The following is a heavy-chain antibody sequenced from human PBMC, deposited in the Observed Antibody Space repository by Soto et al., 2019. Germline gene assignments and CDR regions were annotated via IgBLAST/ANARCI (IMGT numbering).Heavy chain of an antibody. CDR3: ARGRAIYGEWDYYDT. CDR2: MSDNGKT. V-gene: IGHV4-59*01. D-gene: IGHD1-26*01. J-gene: IGHJ4*02. CDR1: GGSISGFF. Sequence: SETLSLTCTVSGGSISGFFWTGIRQSPGRGLQWLGFMSDNGKTGSDASLKGRLTISLDTSRNQISLRLTSVTAADTALYYCARGRAIYGEWDYYDTWGQGAQVTAPQ.